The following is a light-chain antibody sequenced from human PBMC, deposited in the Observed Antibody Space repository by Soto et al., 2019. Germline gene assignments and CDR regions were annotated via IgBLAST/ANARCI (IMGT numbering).Light chain of an antibody. V-gene: IGKV1-39*01. CDR1: QSINRY. J-gene: IGKJ5*01. CDR2: AAT. Sequence: IQVTQSPSSLSAFVGDIVTITCRASQSINRYLNWYQQKPGRAPKLLIHAATSLHSGVPSRFSGSGSGTDFTLTISSLQPEDFATYYCQQSYSTPITFGQGTRLEIK. CDR3: QQSYSTPIT.